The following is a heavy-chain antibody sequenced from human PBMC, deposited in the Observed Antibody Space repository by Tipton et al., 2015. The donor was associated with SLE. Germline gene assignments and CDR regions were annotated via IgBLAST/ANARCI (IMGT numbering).Heavy chain of an antibody. CDR2: INHSGST. J-gene: IGHJ4*02. CDR3: ARGVAAAGYYFDY. Sequence: AGLVKPSETLSLTCAVYGGSFSGYYWSWIRQPPGKGLEWIGEINHSGSTNYNPSLKSRVTISVDTSKNQFSLKLSSVTAADTAVYYCARGVAAAGYYFDYWGQGTLVTVSS. CDR1: GGSFSGYY. V-gene: IGHV4-34*01. D-gene: IGHD6-13*01.